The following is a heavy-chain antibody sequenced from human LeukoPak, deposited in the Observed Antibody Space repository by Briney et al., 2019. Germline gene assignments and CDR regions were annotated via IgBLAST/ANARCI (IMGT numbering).Heavy chain of an antibody. CDR2: IYYSGST. D-gene: IGHD6-13*01. V-gene: IGHV4-59*08. J-gene: IGHJ4*02. CDR3: ARQKVAAAGTPFDY. CDR1: GGSISSYY. Sequence: SETLSLTCTVSGGSISSYYWSWIRQPPGKGLEWIGYIYYSGSTNYNPSLKSRVTISVDTSKNQFSLKLSSVTAADTAVYYCARQKVAAAGTPFDYWGQGTLATVSS.